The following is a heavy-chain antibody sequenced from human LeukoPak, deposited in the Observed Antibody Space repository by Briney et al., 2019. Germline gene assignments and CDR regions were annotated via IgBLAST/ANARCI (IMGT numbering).Heavy chain of an antibody. Sequence: ASVKVSCKASGYTFTSYYMHWVRQAPGQGLEWMGWIKINSGGTNYAQKFQGRVTMTRDSSITTAYMELSSLKSDDTAIYFCARVGFSSSFDYWGQGTLVTVSS. J-gene: IGHJ4*02. V-gene: IGHV1-2*02. CDR1: GYTFTSYY. CDR3: ARVGFSSSFDY. D-gene: IGHD2-2*01. CDR2: IKINSGGT.